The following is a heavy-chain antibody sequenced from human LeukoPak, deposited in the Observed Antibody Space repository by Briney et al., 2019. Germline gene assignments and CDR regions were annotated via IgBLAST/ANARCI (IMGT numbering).Heavy chain of an antibody. V-gene: IGHV3-23*01. CDR3: AKKMDVLEWPPTGNWFDP. Sequence: PGGSLRLSCAASGFTFSSYAMSWVRQAPGKGLEWVSAISGRGGSTYYADSVKGRFTISRDNSKNTLYLQMNSLRAEDTAVYYCAKKMDVLEWPPTGNWFDPWGQGTLVTVSS. CDR2: ISGRGGST. D-gene: IGHD3-3*01. J-gene: IGHJ5*02. CDR1: GFTFSSYA.